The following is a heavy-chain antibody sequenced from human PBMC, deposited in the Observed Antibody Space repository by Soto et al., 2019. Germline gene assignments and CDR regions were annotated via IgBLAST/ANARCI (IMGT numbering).Heavy chain of an antibody. V-gene: IGHV3-23*01. CDR3: AKVGTYGSGQDYYYMDV. CDR1: GFTFSSYA. D-gene: IGHD3-10*01. J-gene: IGHJ6*03. CDR2: ISGSGGST. Sequence: QPGGSLRLSCAASGFTFSSYAMSWVRQAPGKGLEWVSAISGSGGSTYYADSVKGRFTISRDNSKNTLYLQMNSPRAEDTAVYYCAKVGTYGSGQDYYYMDVWGKGTTVTVSS.